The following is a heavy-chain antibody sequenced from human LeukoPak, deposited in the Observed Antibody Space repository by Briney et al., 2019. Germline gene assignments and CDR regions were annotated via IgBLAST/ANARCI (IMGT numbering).Heavy chain of an antibody. Sequence: SETLSLTCSVSGASINGYYWSWIRQPAGKGLEWIGRIYVSGSTNYNLSLKSRVTMSADRSKNQFSLKLTSVTAADTAVYYCARILDGYTDYWGQGTLVTVSS. CDR2: IYVSGST. CDR3: ARILDGYTDY. J-gene: IGHJ4*02. V-gene: IGHV4-4*07. D-gene: IGHD5-24*01. CDR1: GASINGYY.